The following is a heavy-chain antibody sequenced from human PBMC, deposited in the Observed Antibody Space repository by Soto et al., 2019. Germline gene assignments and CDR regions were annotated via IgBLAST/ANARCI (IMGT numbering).Heavy chain of an antibody. D-gene: IGHD6-19*01. V-gene: IGHV6-1*01. J-gene: IGHJ6*02. CDR1: GDSVSSNGAA. CDR2: TYYRSKWFN. CDR3: AKEGPGAVASTSYYSNIIDV. Sequence: SQTLSLTCSISGDSVSSNGAAWSWISQSPSRGLDWLGRTYYRSKWFNDYAVSVYSRITINPDTSKNQFSLQLISVTPEDTAVYYCAKEGPGAVASTSYYSNIIDVWGQGTTVTVSS.